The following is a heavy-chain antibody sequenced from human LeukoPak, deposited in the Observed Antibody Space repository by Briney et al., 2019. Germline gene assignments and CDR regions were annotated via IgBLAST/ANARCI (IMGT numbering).Heavy chain of an antibody. CDR2: ITDDGSKK. V-gene: IGHV3-30*04. D-gene: IGHD5-18*01. J-gene: IGHJ4*02. CDR1: GFTFSSYT. Sequence: GGSLRLSCAASGFTFSSYTMHWVRQAPGKGLEWVALITDDGSKKDFADSVKGRFTISRGNAVDILYLQMHSLKPEDTAVYFCARDYRHLWNYFDYWGPGILVTVSS. CDR3: ARDYRHLWNYFDY.